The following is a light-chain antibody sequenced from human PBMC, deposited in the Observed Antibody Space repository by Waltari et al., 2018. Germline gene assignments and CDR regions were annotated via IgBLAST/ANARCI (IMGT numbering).Light chain of an antibody. CDR2: EVS. CDR3: SSYTSSSTPV. Sequence: QSALTQPPSVSGSPGPSVTISCTGTSSDVGSYNRFSWYQQPPGTAPKLMIYEVSNRPSGVPDRFSGSKSGNTASLTISGLQAEDEADYYCSSYTSSSTPVFGGGTKLTVL. V-gene: IGLV2-18*02. J-gene: IGLJ2*01. CDR1: SSDVGSYNR.